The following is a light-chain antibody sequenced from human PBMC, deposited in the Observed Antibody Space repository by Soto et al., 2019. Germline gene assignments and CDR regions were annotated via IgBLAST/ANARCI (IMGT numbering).Light chain of an antibody. CDR1: QSISSE. Sequence: EIVMTQSPATLSVSPGESATLSCRASQSISSELAWYQQKPGQPPRLLIYGASTRATGVPARFTGSGSGSDFTRTISVLQSEDFAVYYCQQGHNWPLTFGQGTRLEI. V-gene: IGKV3-15*01. CDR3: QQGHNWPLT. J-gene: IGKJ2*01. CDR2: GAS.